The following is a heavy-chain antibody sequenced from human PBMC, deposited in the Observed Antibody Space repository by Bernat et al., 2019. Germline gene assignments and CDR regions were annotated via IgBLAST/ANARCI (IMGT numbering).Heavy chain of an antibody. Sequence: VQLLESGGGVVQPGRSLRLSCAASGFTFSSYGMHWVRQAPGKGLEWVAVISYDGSNKYYADSVKGRFTISRDNSKNTLYLQMNSLRAEDTAVYYCAKWSVAFDIWGQGTMVTVSS. V-gene: IGHV3-30*18. J-gene: IGHJ3*02. CDR1: GFTFSSYG. CDR2: ISYDGSNK. D-gene: IGHD3-3*01. CDR3: AKWSVAFDI.